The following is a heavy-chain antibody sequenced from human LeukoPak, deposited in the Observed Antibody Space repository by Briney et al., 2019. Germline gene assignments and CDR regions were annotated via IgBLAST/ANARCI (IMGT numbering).Heavy chain of an antibody. V-gene: IGHV4-34*01. Sequence: SETLSLTCAVYGGSFSGYYWSWIRQPPGKGLEWIGEINHSGSTNYNPSLKSRVTISVDTSKNQFSLKLSSVTAADTAVYFCARRDVVGATTDYWGQGTLVTVSS. CDR2: INHSGST. J-gene: IGHJ4*02. CDR1: GGSFSGYY. CDR3: ARRDVVGATTDY. D-gene: IGHD1-26*01.